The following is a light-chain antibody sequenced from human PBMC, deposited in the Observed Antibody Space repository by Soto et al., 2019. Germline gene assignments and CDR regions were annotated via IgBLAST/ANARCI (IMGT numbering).Light chain of an antibody. CDR2: EVS. CDR3: SSYAGNNNLV. V-gene: IGLV2-8*01. CDR1: SSDVGGYNY. J-gene: IGLJ2*01. Sequence: QSALTQPPSASGSPGQSVTISCTGTSSDVGGYNYVSWYQQHPGKAPKLMIYEVSKRPSGVPDRFSGSKSGNTASLTVSGLQAEDEADYYCSSYAGNNNLVFGGGTKLTGL.